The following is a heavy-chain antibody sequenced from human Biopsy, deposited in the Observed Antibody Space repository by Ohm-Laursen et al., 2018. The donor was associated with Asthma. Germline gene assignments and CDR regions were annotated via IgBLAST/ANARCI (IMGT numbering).Heavy chain of an antibody. J-gene: IGHJ3*02. D-gene: IGHD3-22*01. Sequence: SLRLSCAASGFTFHNYVMHWVRQAPGKGLEWVAGIFFDGSNKYYADSVKGRFTISRDNSRNRLYLQINRLTVEDSAVYFCARQSGQDYGDSSGFDIWGQGTKVAVSS. CDR1: GFTFHNYV. V-gene: IGHV3-30-3*01. CDR2: IFFDGSNK. CDR3: ARQSGQDYGDSSGFDI.